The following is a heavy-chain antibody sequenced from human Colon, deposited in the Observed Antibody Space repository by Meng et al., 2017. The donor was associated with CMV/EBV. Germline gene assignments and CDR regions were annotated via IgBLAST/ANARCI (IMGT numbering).Heavy chain of an antibody. Sequence: ESLKISCAASGFTFRTFAMGWVRQAPGKGLEWVSSISGSEPSTYYSDSVKGRFTISRDTSKNTLSLQMNGLGAEDTAVYYCAKSLFGVGQLVYFDSWGQGTPVTVSS. J-gene: IGHJ4*02. D-gene: IGHD3-10*02. CDR1: GFTFRTFA. V-gene: IGHV3-23*01. CDR3: AKSLFGVGQLVYFDS. CDR2: ISGSEPST.